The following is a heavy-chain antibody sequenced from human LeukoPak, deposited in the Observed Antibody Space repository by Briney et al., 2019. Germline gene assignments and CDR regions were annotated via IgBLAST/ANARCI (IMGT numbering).Heavy chain of an antibody. CDR1: GFTFSSYG. CDR2: IWYDGSNK. D-gene: IGHD4-17*01. CDR3: AREHGDDYYGMDV. J-gene: IGHJ6*02. Sequence: GGSLRLSCAASGFTFSSYGMHWVRQAPGKGLEWVAVIWYDGSNKYYADSVKGRFTISRDNSKNTLYLQMNSLRAEDTAVYYCAREHGDDYYGMDVWGQGTTVTVSS. V-gene: IGHV3-33*01.